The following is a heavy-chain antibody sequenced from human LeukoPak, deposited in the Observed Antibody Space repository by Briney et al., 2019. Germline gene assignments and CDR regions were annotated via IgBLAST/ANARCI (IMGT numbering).Heavy chain of an antibody. CDR3: ASGSTMVQGVIFAY. V-gene: IGHV3-53*01. CDR1: GFTVFRNY. CDR2: LYSDGRT. D-gene: IGHD3-10*01. Sequence: PGGSLRLYCAASGFTVFRNYMSWVRQAPGKGLEWVSVLYSDGRTSYAGSVRGRFTISRDKSKNTVYLQMNSLRVEDTAVYYCASGSTMVQGVIFAYWGQGTLVTVAS. J-gene: IGHJ4*02.